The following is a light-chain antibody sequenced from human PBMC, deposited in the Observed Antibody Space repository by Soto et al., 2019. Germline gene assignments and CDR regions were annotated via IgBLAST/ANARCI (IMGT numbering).Light chain of an antibody. CDR1: SSDVGAYNY. CDR2: EVS. CDR3: SSYTSSNTLV. Sequence: QSALTQPASVSGAPGQSITISCTGTSSDVGAYNYVSWYQQHPGNAPKLMIFEVSDRPSGVSNRFSGSKSGNTASLTIAGLHAEDEADYYCSSYTSSNTLVFGGGTKLTVL. V-gene: IGLV2-14*01. J-gene: IGLJ2*01.